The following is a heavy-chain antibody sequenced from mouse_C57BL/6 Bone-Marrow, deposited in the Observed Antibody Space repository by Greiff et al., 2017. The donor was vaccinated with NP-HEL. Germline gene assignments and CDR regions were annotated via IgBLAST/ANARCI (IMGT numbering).Heavy chain of an antibody. CDR1: GFTFSSYT. CDR2: ISGGGGNT. J-gene: IGHJ2*01. V-gene: IGHV5-9*01. D-gene: IGHD1-1*01. Sequence: EVQLVESGGGLVKPGGSLKLSCAASGFTFSSYTMSWVRQTPEKRLEWVATISGGGGNTYYPDSVKGRFTISRDNAKNTLYLQMSSLRSEDTALYYCARHGSSHDYWGQGTTLTVSS. CDR3: ARHGSSHDY.